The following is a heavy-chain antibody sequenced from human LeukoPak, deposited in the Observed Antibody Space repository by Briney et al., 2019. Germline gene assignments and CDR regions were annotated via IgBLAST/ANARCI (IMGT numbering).Heavy chain of an antibody. CDR2: IIPIFGTA. CDR3: ARLRENWSGWGTTTGDV. V-gene: IGHV1-69*05. Sequence: SVKVSCKASGGTFSSYAISWVRQAPGQGLEWMGRIIPIFGTANYAQKFQGRVTITTDESTSTAYMELSSMRSADTAVYYCARLRENWSGWGTTTGDVWGKGTTVTVSS. D-gene: IGHD3-3*01. CDR1: GGTFSSYA. J-gene: IGHJ6*04.